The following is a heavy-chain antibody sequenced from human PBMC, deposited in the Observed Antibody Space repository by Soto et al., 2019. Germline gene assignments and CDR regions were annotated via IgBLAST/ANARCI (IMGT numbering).Heavy chain of an antibody. D-gene: IGHD3-3*01. CDR3: ARGGYPPSQYYDFWSGYYIHYYYMDV. Sequence: EVQLVESGGGLVQPGGSLRLSCAASGFTFSSYDMHWVRQATGKGLEWVSAIGTAGDTYYPGSVKGRFTISRENAKNSLYLQINSLRAGDTAVYYCARGGYPPSQYYDFWSGYYIHYYYMDVWGKGTTVTVSS. CDR1: GFTFSSYD. CDR2: IGTAGDT. V-gene: IGHV3-13*01. J-gene: IGHJ6*03.